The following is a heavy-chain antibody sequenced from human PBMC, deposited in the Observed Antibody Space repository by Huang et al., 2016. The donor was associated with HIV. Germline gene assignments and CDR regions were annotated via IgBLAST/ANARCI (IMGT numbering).Heavy chain of an antibody. CDR1: TVTFSAYW. CDR2: NRQDGSEK. Sequence: LVESGGGLVRPGGSLRLSCAGSTVTFSAYWMTSVRQSAVQGQEWWASNRQDGSEKHYVDSVEGRINISRDNGKKLLFLEMRSLGVDDTAVYFCATKADAMDVWGQGTTVIVSS. V-gene: IGHV3-7*01. CDR3: ATKADAMDV. J-gene: IGHJ6*02. D-gene: IGHD2-8*01.